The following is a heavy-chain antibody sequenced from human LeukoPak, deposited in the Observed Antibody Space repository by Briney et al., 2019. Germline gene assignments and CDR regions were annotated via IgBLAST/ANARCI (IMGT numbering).Heavy chain of an antibody. J-gene: IGHJ3*02. V-gene: IGHV3-48*01. Sequence: PGGSLRLSCAASGFTFSGYTLNWVRQAPGKGLEWLSYISRTGDIVSYADSVKGRFTISRDNAENSLYLQMSSLRAEDTAVYYCARXYGYAFDTWGQGTMVTVSS. D-gene: IGHD3-16*01. CDR3: ARXYGYAFDT. CDR2: ISRTGDIV. CDR1: GFTFSGYT.